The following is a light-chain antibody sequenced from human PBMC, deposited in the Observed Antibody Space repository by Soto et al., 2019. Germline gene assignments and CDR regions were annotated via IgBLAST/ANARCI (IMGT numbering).Light chain of an antibody. CDR3: SSFTSTATLV. CDR2: DVY. Sequence: QSALTQPASVSGSPGQSITISCTGTTSDVGGYNFVSWYQQHPAKAPKLLIYDVYDRPSGVSNRFSGSKSGNTASLTISGLQPEDEADYYCSSFTSTATLVFGGGTKLTVL. V-gene: IGLV2-14*03. J-gene: IGLJ2*01. CDR1: TSDVGGYNF.